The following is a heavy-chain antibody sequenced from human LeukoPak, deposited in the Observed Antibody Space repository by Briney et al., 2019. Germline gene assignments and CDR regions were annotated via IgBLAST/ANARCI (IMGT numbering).Heavy chain of an antibody. CDR3: ARTWIQLWLRSRWHYYYYYMDV. CDR1: GYTFSDNF. J-gene: IGHJ6*03. V-gene: IGHV1-2*02. D-gene: IGHD5-18*01. CDR2: INPNNVDT. Sequence: ASVKVSCKDSGYTFSDNFIHWVRQAPGQGLEWMGWINPNNVDTNYAQKFQGRVNITRNTSISTAYMELSSLRSEDTAVYYCARTWIQLWLRSRWHYYYYYMDVWGKGTTVTVSS.